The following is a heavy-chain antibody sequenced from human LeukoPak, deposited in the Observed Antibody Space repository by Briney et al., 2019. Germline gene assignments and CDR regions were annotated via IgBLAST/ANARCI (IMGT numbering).Heavy chain of an antibody. CDR1: GGSISSSSYY. CDR2: IYYSGST. J-gene: IGHJ5*02. Sequence: SETLSLTCTVSGGSISSSSYYWGWIRQPPGKGLEWIGSIYYSGSTYYNPSLKSRVTISVDTSKNQFSLKLSSVTAADTAVYYCARDPIGQTNWFDPWGQGTLVTVSS. D-gene: IGHD3-10*01. CDR3: ARDPIGQTNWFDP. V-gene: IGHV4-39*07.